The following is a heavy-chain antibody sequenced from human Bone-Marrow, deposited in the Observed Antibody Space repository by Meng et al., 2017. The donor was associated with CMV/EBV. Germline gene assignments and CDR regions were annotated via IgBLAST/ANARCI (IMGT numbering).Heavy chain of an antibody. CDR2: IRWDASNK. D-gene: IGHD6-19*01. CDR1: GFTFKNYA. V-gene: IGHV3-30*02. Sequence: GGSLRLSCVASGFTFKNYAMHWVRQAPGKGLEWVAFIRWDASNKDYTDSVKGRFSVSRDNSRNTLYLQMDSLRAEDTAVYYCARAASDSSGWYLGYYYYYGMDVWGQGTTVTVSS. CDR3: ARAASDSSGWYLGYYYYYGMDV. J-gene: IGHJ6*02.